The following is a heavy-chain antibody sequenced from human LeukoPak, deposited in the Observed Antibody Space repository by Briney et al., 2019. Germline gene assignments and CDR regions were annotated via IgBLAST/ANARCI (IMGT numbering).Heavy chain of an antibody. Sequence: SQTLSLTCTVSGGSISSGSYYWSWIRQPAGKGLEWIGRIYTSGSTNYNPSLKSRVTISVDTSKNQFSLKLSSVTAADTAVYYCARENVAVVGHYFDYWGQGTLVTVSS. CDR3: ARENVAVVGHYFDY. CDR1: GGSISSGSYY. D-gene: IGHD2-15*01. CDR2: IYTSGST. J-gene: IGHJ4*02. V-gene: IGHV4-61*02.